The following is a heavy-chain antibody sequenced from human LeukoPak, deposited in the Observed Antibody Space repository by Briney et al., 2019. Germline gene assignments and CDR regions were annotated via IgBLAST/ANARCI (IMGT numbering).Heavy chain of an antibody. Sequence: SETLSLTCTVSGGSISSYYWSWIRQPPGKGLEWIGYIYYSGSTNYNPSLKSRVTISVDTSKNQFSLKLSSVTAADTAVYYCARDKYSGYERDAFDIWGQGTMVTVSS. CDR2: IYYSGST. V-gene: IGHV4-59*01. CDR3: ARDKYSGYERDAFDI. D-gene: IGHD5-12*01. J-gene: IGHJ3*02. CDR1: GGSISSYY.